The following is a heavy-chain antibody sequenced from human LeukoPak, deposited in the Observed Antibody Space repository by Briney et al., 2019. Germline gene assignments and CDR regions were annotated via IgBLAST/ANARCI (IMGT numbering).Heavy chain of an antibody. Sequence: PSQTLSLTCTVSGGSISSGDYYWSWIRQPPGKGLEWIGYIYYSGSTYYNPSLKSRVTISVDTSKNQSSLKLSSVTAADTAVYYCARVGKYCGGDCYSVKYWGQGILVTVSS. CDR3: ARVGKYCGGDCYSVKY. CDR1: GGSISSGDYY. CDR2: IYYSGST. J-gene: IGHJ4*02. V-gene: IGHV4-30-4*08. D-gene: IGHD2-21*01.